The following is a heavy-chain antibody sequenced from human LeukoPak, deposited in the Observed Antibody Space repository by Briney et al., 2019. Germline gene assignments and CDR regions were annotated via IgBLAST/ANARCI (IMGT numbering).Heavy chain of an antibody. CDR2: INPSGGST. Sequence: ASVKVSCKASGYTFTGYYMHWVRQAPGQGLEWMGIINPSGGSTSYAQKFQGRVTMTRDMSTSTVYMELSSLRSEDTAVYYCARGSVYCSSTSCYWFDYWGQGTLVTVSS. CDR1: GYTFTGYY. CDR3: ARGSVYCSSTSCYWFDY. V-gene: IGHV1-46*01. D-gene: IGHD2-2*01. J-gene: IGHJ4*02.